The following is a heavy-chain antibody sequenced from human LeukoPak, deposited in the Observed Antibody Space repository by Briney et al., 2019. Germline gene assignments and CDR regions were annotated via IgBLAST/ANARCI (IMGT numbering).Heavy chain of an antibody. Sequence: GESLKISCKGSGYSFTNYRIGWVRQMPGKGLEWMGIIFPADSDTRYSPSFQGQVTISADKSISTAYLHWSSLRSSDTAMYYCARARGTYANDAFDIWGQGTMVTVSP. CDR1: GYSFTNYR. CDR3: ARARGTYANDAFDI. J-gene: IGHJ3*02. CDR2: IFPADSDT. V-gene: IGHV5-51*01. D-gene: IGHD1-26*01.